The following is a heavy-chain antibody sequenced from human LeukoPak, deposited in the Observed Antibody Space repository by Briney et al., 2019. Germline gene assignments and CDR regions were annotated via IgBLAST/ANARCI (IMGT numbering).Heavy chain of an antibody. CDR3: ATGYSSGWYFYFQY. CDR1: GFTFSSYW. CDR2: INSDGSST. V-gene: IGHV3-74*01. D-gene: IGHD6-19*01. Sequence: GGSLRLSCAASGFTFSSYWMHWVRQAPGKGLVWVSRINSDGSSTNYADSVKGRFTISRDNAKNTLYLQMNSLRAEDTAVYYCATGYSSGWYFYFQYWGQGTLVTVSS. J-gene: IGHJ1*01.